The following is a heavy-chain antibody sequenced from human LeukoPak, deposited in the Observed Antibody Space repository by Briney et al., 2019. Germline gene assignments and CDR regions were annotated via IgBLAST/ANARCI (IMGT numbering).Heavy chain of an antibody. V-gene: IGHV4-61*01. CDR1: GGSVSSGSYY. CDR2: MYYSGNT. CDR3: ARWIYDHGRPFDY. J-gene: IGHJ4*02. D-gene: IGHD3-16*01. Sequence: SETLSLTCSVSGGSVSSGSYYRSWIRQPPGKGLDWIGYMYYSGNTNYNPSLKSRVTISADTSKNQFSLKLSSVTVADTAVYYCARWIYDHGRPFDYWGQGTLVTVSS.